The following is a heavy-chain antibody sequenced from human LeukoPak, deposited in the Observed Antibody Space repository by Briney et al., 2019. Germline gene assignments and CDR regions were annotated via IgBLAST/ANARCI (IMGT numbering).Heavy chain of an antibody. CDR1: GFTFSNAW. V-gene: IGHV3-15*01. CDR3: TTGRLRARYYFDY. CDR2: IKSKTDGGTT. J-gene: IGHJ4*02. Sequence: GGSLRLSCTASGFTFSNAWMSWVRQAPGKGLEWVGRIKSKTDGGTTDYAAPVKGRFTISRDDSKNTLYLQMNSLKTEDTAVYYCTTGRLRARYYFDYWGQGTLVTVSS. D-gene: IGHD5-12*01.